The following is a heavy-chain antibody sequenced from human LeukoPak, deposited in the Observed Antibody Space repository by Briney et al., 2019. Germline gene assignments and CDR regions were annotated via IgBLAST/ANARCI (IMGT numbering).Heavy chain of an antibody. CDR2: IYNSGST. CDR1: GDSISSYY. J-gene: IGHJ4*02. Sequence: SETLSLTCTVSGDSISSYYWSWIRQPPGKGLEWIGYIYNSGSTNYNPSLKSRVTISIDTSKNQFSLKLSPVTAADTAICYCARHPVVPAVFGFWGQGTLVTVSS. CDR3: ARHPVVPAVFGF. V-gene: IGHV4-59*08. D-gene: IGHD2-2*01.